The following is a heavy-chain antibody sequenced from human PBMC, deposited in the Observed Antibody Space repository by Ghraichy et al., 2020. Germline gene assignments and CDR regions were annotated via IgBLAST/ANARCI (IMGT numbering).Heavy chain of an antibody. CDR3: ASSASSNYYYYYGMDV. CDR2: MNPNSGNT. CDR1: GYTFTSYD. J-gene: IGHJ6*02. Sequence: ASLKVSCKASGYTFTSYDINWVRQATGQGLEWMGWMNPNSGNTGYAQKFQGRVTMTRNTSISTAYMELSSLRSEDTAVYYCASSASSNYYYYYGMDVWGQGTTVTVSS. V-gene: IGHV1-8*01. D-gene: IGHD2-2*01.